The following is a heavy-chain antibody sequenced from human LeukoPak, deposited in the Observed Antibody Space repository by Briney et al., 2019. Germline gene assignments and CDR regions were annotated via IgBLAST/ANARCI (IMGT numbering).Heavy chain of an antibody. V-gene: IGHV4-59*08. J-gene: IGHJ5*02. CDR2: IYYSGST. D-gene: IGHD2-15*01. Sequence: SETLSLTCTVSGGSISSYYWSWIRQPPGKGLEWIGYIYYSGSTNYNPSLKSRVTISVDTSKNQFSLKLSSVTAADTAVYYCARLVYCSGGSCRKGSNWFDPWGQGTLVTVSS. CDR3: ARLVYCSGGSCRKGSNWFDP. CDR1: GGSISSYY.